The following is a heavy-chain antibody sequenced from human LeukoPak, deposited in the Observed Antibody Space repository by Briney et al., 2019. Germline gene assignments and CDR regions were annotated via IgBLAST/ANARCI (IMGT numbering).Heavy chain of an antibody. D-gene: IGHD5-12*01. CDR1: GYTFTSYY. CDR3: ARDGYRTAFDI. CDR2: INPSGGST. J-gene: IGHJ3*02. V-gene: IGHV1-46*01. Sequence: ASVKVSCKASGYTFTSYYMHWVRQAPGQGLEWMGIINPSGGSTSYAQKFQGRVTMTRDTSTSTVYMELSSLRSEDTVVYYCARDGYRTAFDIWGQGTMVTVSS.